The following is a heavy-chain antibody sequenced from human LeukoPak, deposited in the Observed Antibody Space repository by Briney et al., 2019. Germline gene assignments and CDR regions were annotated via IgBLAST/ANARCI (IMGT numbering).Heavy chain of an antibody. CDR3: VLYGDYESPDGFDI. CDR1: GFPFSSYG. J-gene: IGHJ3*02. Sequence: GGSLRLSCAASGFPFSSYGMNWVRQAPGKGLEWVSAISGSGGSTYYADSVKGRFTISRDNSKNTLYLHMNSLRAEDTAVYYCVLYGDYESPDGFDIWGQGTMVTVSS. CDR2: ISGSGGST. V-gene: IGHV3-23*01. D-gene: IGHD4-17*01.